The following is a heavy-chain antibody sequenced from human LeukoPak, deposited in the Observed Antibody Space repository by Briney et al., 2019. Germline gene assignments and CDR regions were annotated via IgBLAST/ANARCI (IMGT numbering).Heavy chain of an antibody. Sequence: ASVKVSCKASGYTLTNYGISWVRQAPGQGLEWMGWMNPNSGNTGYAQKFQGRVTMTRNTSISTAYMELSSLRSEDTAVYYCAREGAVAGIDYWGQGTLVTVSS. CDR2: MNPNSGNT. CDR1: GYTLTNYG. J-gene: IGHJ4*02. CDR3: AREGAVAGIDY. D-gene: IGHD6-19*01. V-gene: IGHV1-8*02.